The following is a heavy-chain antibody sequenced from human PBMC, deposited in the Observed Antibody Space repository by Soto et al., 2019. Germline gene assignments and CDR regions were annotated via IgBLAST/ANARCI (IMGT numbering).Heavy chain of an antibody. CDR1: GFTFTYVW. J-gene: IGHJ4*02. V-gene: IGHV3-15*07. CDR2: IKSKTDGGTT. CDR3: TRVLEGSGSTASY. D-gene: IGHD3-10*01. Sequence: EVQLVESGGGLVKPGGSLRLSCAASGFTFTYVWRNWVRQAPGTGLEWVGRIKSKTDGGTTDYAAPVKGRFTISRDDSKNTLYLQMNSLKTEDTAVYYCTRVLEGSGSTASYWGQGTLVTVSS.